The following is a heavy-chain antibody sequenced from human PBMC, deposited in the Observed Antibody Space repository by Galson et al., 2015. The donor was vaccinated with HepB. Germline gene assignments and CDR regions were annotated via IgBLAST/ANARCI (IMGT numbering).Heavy chain of an antibody. CDR1: GYTFTSYG. D-gene: IGHD1-14*01. Sequence: SVKVSCKASGYTFTSYGIAWVRQAPGQGLEWMGWIDAYNGHTNYAQNFQGRVTVATDTSTTTAYLEIRSLRSDDTAIYYCARWSGLGFSFDYWGQGTLVIVSS. J-gene: IGHJ4*02. CDR3: ARWSGLGFSFDY. V-gene: IGHV1-18*04. CDR2: IDAYNGHT.